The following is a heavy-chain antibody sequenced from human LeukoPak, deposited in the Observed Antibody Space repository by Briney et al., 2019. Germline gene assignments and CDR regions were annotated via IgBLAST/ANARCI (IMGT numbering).Heavy chain of an antibody. D-gene: IGHD3-16*01. V-gene: IGHV4-61*02. J-gene: IGHJ4*02. CDR1: GGSISTGSYF. Sequence: PSETLSLTCTVSGGSISTGSYFWSWIRQPAGKGLEWIGRIYTPSGLANYSPSLKSRVTISVDTSKNQFSLKLSSVTAADTAVYYCARVRSGGGDYFDYWGQGTLVTVSS. CDR2: IYTPSGLA. CDR3: ARVRSGGGDYFDY.